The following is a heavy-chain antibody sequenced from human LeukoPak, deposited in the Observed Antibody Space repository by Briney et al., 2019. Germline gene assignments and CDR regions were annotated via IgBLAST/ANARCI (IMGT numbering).Heavy chain of an antibody. V-gene: IGHV3-15*01. CDR2: IKNKADDGTT. CDR1: GFTFSYAW. Sequence: KSGXSLRLSCAASGFTFSYAWMSWVRQAPGKGLEWVGRIKNKADDGTTDYAAPVKGRFSISRDDSKNTLYLQMDSLKTEDTAVYYCFRHLVVPGAGADYWGQGTLVTVSS. D-gene: IGHD2-15*01. CDR3: FRHLVVPGAGADY. J-gene: IGHJ4*02.